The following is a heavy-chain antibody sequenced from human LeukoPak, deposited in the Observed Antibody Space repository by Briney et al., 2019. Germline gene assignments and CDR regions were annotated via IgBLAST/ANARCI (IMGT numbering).Heavy chain of an antibody. V-gene: IGHV1-69*01. D-gene: IGHD2-2*01. Sequence: GSSVTVSCKASGGTFSNYAVSWVRQAPGQGLEWMGGIIPIFGTTNYAQKFQGRTTITADESTSTAYMELSSLRSEDTAVYYCASPTRSYSYYMDVWGKGTTVTVSS. J-gene: IGHJ6*03. CDR1: GGTFSNYA. CDR3: ASPTRSYSYYMDV. CDR2: IIPIFGTT.